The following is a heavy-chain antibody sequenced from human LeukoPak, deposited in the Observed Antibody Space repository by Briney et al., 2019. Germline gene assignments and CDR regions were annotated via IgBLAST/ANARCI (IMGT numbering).Heavy chain of an antibody. CDR3: AKAPYGFPYYFDY. CDR1: GFTFSTYA. Sequence: PGGSLRLSCVASGFTFSTYAMNWVRQAPGRGLEWVSGVSGTGTVTFYAGSVKGRFTISRDNSKNTLYLQMNSLRAEDTAEYYSAKAPYGFPYYFDYWGQGILVTVSS. J-gene: IGHJ4*02. CDR2: VSGTGTVT. D-gene: IGHD3-10*01. V-gene: IGHV3-23*01.